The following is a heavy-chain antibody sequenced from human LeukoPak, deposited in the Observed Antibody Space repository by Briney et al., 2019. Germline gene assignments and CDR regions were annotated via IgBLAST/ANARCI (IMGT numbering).Heavy chain of an antibody. Sequence: GSLRLSCAASGFTFSSYAMHWVRQAPGKGLEWVAVISYDGSNKYYADSVKGRFTISRANSKNTLYLQMNSLRAEDTAVYYCARDEHDILTGYSPGFDYWGQGTLVTVSS. V-gene: IGHV3-30*04. D-gene: IGHD3-9*01. CDR1: GFTFSSYA. CDR3: ARDEHDILTGYSPGFDY. J-gene: IGHJ4*02. CDR2: ISYDGSNK.